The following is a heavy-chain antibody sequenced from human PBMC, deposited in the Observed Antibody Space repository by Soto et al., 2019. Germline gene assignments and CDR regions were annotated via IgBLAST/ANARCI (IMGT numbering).Heavy chain of an antibody. V-gene: IGHV1-69*08. CDR3: ARESSSQQAP. Sequence: QVQLVQSGAEVKKPGSSVKVSCKASGSTFSSYTISWVRQAPGQGLEWMGRIIPILGIANYAQKFQGRVMITADKSTSTAYMELSSLRSEDTAVYYCARESSSQQAPWGQGTLVTVSS. CDR2: IIPILGIA. D-gene: IGHD6-13*01. CDR1: GSTFSSYT. J-gene: IGHJ5*02.